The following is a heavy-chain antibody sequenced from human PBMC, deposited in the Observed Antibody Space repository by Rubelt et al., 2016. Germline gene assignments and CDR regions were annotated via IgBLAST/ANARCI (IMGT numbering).Heavy chain of an antibody. V-gene: IGHV4-31*03. CDR3: ARGRRIVVVPAGWFDP. D-gene: IGHD2-2*01. CDR2: ITHSGST. CDR1: GGSISSGGYY. Sequence: QVQLQESGPGLVKPSQTLSLTCTVSGGSISSGGYYWSWIRQHPGKGLEWIGEITHSGSTTYNPALSIRVPLSVYTCKNQFSLSRSSVTAAETAVYYWARGRRIVVVPAGWFDPWGQGTLVTVSS. J-gene: IGHJ5*02.